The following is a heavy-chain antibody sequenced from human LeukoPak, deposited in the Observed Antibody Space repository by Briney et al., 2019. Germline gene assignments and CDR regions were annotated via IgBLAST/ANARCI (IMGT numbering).Heavy chain of an antibody. V-gene: IGHV4-34*01. CDR1: GGSFSGYY. D-gene: IGHD2-15*01. J-gene: IGHJ4*02. CDR2: INHSGST. CDR3: ARVSSIVVVVAATNYFDY. Sequence: SETLSLTCAVYGGSFSGYYWSWIRQPPGKGLEWIGEINHSGSTNYNPSLKSRVTISVDTSKKQFSLKLSSVTAADTAVYYCARVSSIVVVVAATNYFDYWGQGTLVTVSS.